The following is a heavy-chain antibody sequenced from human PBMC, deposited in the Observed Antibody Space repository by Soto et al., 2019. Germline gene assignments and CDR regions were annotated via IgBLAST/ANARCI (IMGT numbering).Heavy chain of an antibody. J-gene: IGHJ4*02. Sequence: QVQLVQSGPEVKKPGSAVKVACRGSGGTFRNYPFHWVRQAHGQGLECMGGIIPVFGTANYAQTFQGRVTITADESKRTGYMELISRRSECTSVYYCPSVLEVRDGHSSHFHFWGQGTLVTVAA. D-gene: IGHD3-22*01. CDR3: PSVLEVRDGHSSHFHF. V-gene: IGHV1-69*01. CDR1: GGTFRNYP. CDR2: IIPVFGTA.